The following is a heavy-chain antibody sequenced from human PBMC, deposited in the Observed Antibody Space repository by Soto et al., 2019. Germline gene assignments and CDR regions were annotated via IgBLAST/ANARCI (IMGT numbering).Heavy chain of an antibody. V-gene: IGHV4-39*01. D-gene: IGHD2-2*02. CDR1: GGSISRSTYY. J-gene: IGHJ5*02. Sequence: SETLSLTCTVSGGSISRSTYYWGWIRQPPGKGLEWIGSIYYSGSTYYRPSLKSRVTISVDTSNNQFSRKLSSVTAADTAVYYCARQVPSAIRLGWFDPWGQGTLVTVSS. CDR3: ARQVPSAIRLGWFDP. CDR2: IYYSGST.